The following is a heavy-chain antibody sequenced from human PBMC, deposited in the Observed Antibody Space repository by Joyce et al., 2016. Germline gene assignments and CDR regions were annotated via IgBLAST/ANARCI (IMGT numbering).Heavy chain of an antibody. V-gene: IGHV3-23*04. Sequence: QLEESGGTLVHPGGSLRLSGKVSYRLTNTNVMAWVRQAPGKGLEWVSAICASGGGRYYAESGKGRFTVSRDNSNNLMWLEMTSLQIEDTAVYYCARAKTMVVAYTLRDGFDVWGQGTQVAVSS. J-gene: IGHJ3*01. CDR3: ARAKTMVVAYTLRDGFDV. CDR1: RLTNTNV. D-gene: IGHD4/OR15-4a*01. CDR2: ICASGGGR.